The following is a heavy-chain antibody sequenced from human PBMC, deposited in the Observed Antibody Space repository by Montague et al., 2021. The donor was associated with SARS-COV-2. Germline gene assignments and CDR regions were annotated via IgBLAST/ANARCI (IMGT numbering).Heavy chain of an antibody. J-gene: IGHJ6*02. D-gene: IGHD2-21*01. Sequence: SLRLSCAASGFILSSYEMNWVRQAPGKGLEWISYISSSGGGSTKHYTDXVKGRFTISRDNAKNSLYLQMNSLRVEDTAIYCCARDRDRDDWCGMDVWGQGTTVTVSS. V-gene: IGHV3-48*03. CDR2: ISSSGGGSTK. CDR1: GFILSSYE. CDR3: ARDRDRDDWCGMDV.